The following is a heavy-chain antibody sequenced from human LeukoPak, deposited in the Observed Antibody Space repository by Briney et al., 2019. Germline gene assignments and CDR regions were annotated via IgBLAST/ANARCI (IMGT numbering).Heavy chain of an antibody. V-gene: IGHV4-38-2*02. CDR2: IYHSGST. CDR1: GYSISSGYY. D-gene: IGHD2-2*02. CDR3: ARIVVPAAILNWFDP. J-gene: IGHJ5*02. Sequence: PSETLSLTCTVSGYSISSGYYWGWIRQPPGKGLEWIGSIYHSGSTYYNPSLKSRVTISVDTSKNQFSLKLSSVTAADTAVNYCARIVVPAAILNWFDPWGQGTLVTVSS.